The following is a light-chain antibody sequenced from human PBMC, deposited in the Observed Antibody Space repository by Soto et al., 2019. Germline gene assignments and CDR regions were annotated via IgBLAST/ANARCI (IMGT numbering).Light chain of an antibody. J-gene: IGLJ2*01. CDR2: TTN. Sequence: SVLTQPPSASGTPGQRVTISCSGSRSNIGSKTLNWYQQVPGSAPKLLIYTTNQRPSGVPDRFSASKSGTSASLAISGLQSEDEADYYCAAWNDSLNGVVFGGGTKLTVL. CDR3: AAWNDSLNGVV. CDR1: RSNIGSKT. V-gene: IGLV1-44*01.